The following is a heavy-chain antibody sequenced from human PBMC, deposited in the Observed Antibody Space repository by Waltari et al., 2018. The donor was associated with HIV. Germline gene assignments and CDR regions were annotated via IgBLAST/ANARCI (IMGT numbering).Heavy chain of an antibody. CDR3: VALRTVTGTIDK. J-gene: IGHJ4*02. CDR1: TGYITQSYY. Sequence: QLQLQESGPALVKPSETLSLTCTVSTGYITQSYYWGWVRQFPGTGLEWIGSIYSNGVSHYAPSLKSRVALSVDMSKNQFSLTWTAVTAADTSRYFCVALRTVTGTIDKWGQGTLVTVS. D-gene: IGHD6-19*01. CDR2: IYSNGVS. V-gene: IGHV4-39*01.